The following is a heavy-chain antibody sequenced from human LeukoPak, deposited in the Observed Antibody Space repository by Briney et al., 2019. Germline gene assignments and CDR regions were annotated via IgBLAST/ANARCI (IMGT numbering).Heavy chain of an antibody. J-gene: IGHJ6*03. Sequence: GGSLRLSCAASGFTFSSYSMNWVRQAPGKGLEWVSSISSSSSYIYYADSVKGRFTISRDNAKNSLYLQMNSLRAEDTAVYYCATNSRFMITFGGVPYYMDVRGKGTTVTVSS. CDR3: ATNSRFMITFGGVPYYMDV. CDR2: ISSSSSYI. CDR1: GFTFSSYS. D-gene: IGHD3-16*01. V-gene: IGHV3-21*01.